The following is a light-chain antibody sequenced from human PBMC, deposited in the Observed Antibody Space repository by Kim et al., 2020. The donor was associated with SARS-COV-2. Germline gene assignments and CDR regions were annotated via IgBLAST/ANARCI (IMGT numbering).Light chain of an antibody. V-gene: IGLV2-11*01. CDR3: CSYAGSPWV. J-gene: IGLJ3*02. CDR2: DVS. Sequence: PGQSVTISCTGTSSDVGGYNYVSWYQQHPGKAPKLMIYDVSKRPSGVPVRFSGSKSGNTASLTISGLQAEDEADYYCCSYAGSPWVFGGGTQLTVL. CDR1: SSDVGGYNY.